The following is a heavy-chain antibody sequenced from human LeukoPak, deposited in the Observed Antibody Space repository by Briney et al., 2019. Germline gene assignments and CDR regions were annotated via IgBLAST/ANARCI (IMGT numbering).Heavy chain of an antibody. J-gene: IGHJ4*02. D-gene: IGHD5-12*01. CDR1: GYTLTSYD. Sequence: ASVKVSCKASGYTLTSYDINWVRQATGQGLEWMGWMNPNSGNTGYAQKFQGRVTMTRNTSISTAYMELSSLRSEDTAVFYCAREHSGYDYRLGFDYWGQGTLVTVSS. V-gene: IGHV1-8*01. CDR3: AREHSGYDYRLGFDY. CDR2: MNPNSGNT.